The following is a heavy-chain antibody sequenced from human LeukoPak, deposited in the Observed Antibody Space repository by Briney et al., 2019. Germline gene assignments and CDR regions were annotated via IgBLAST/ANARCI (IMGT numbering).Heavy chain of an antibody. J-gene: IGHJ4*02. V-gene: IGHV1-46*01. CDR3: AREMAARQGEGYYFDY. CDR1: GYTFTSYY. Sequence: ASVKVSCKASGYTFTSYYMHWVRQAPGQGLEWMGIINPSGGSTSYAQKFQGRVTMTRDTSTSTVYMELSSLRSEDTAVYYCAREMAARQGEGYYFDYWGQGTLVTVSS. D-gene: IGHD5-24*01. CDR2: INPSGGST.